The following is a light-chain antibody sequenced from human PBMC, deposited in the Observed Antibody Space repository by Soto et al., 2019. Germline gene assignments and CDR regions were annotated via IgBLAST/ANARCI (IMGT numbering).Light chain of an antibody. CDR2: AAF. CDR1: QGIGVY. V-gene: IGKV1-27*01. Sequence: DIQMTQSPSSLSASLGDRVTITCRASQGIGVYLAWFQQKPGKVPKLRIYAAFTLHSGVPSRFSGSESVTDFTLTISSLQPEYFATYYCQKYNCATLTFGGGTKVEGK. J-gene: IGKJ4*01. CDR3: QKYNCATLT.